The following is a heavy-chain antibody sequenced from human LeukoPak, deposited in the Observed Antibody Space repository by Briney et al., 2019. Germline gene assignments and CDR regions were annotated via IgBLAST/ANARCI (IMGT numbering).Heavy chain of an antibody. CDR3: ARDQPAAAISDY. Sequence: ASVKVSCKASGYTFTSYYMHWVRQAPGQGLEWMGIINPSGGSTSFAQKFQGRVTMTRDTSTSTVYMELSSLRSEDTAVYYCARDQPAAAISDYWGQGTLVTVSS. D-gene: IGHD2-2*01. CDR1: GYTFTSYY. CDR2: INPSGGST. V-gene: IGHV1-46*01. J-gene: IGHJ4*02.